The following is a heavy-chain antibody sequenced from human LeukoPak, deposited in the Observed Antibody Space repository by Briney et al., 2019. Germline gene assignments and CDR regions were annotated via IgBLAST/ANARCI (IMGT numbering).Heavy chain of an antibody. CDR3: ARHGLGYSSSTSCSDYYYYGMDV. CDR2: IYPGDSDA. J-gene: IGHJ6*02. V-gene: IGHV5-51*01. CDR1: AYSFTSYW. D-gene: IGHD2-2*01. Sequence: GESLKISCKGSAYSFTSYWIGWVRQMPGKGLEWMGIIYPGDSDARYSPSFQGQVTISADKSISTAYLQWSSLKASDTAMYYCARHGLGYSSSTSCSDYYYYGMDVWGQGTTVTVSS.